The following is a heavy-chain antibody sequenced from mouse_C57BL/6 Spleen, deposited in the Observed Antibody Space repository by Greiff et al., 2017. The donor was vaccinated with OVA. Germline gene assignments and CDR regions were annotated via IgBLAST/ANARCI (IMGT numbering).Heavy chain of an antibody. J-gene: IGHJ2*01. CDR2: INPNNGGT. CDR1: GYTFTDYN. CDR3: ARYIWEKLDY. V-gene: IGHV1-22*01. Sequence: EVQLQQSGPELVKPGASVKMSCKASGYTFTDYNMHWVKQSHGKSLEWIGYINPNNGGTSYNQKFKGKATLTVNKASSTAYMELRSLTSEDSAVYYCARYIWEKLDYWGQGTTLTVSS. D-gene: IGHD4-1*01.